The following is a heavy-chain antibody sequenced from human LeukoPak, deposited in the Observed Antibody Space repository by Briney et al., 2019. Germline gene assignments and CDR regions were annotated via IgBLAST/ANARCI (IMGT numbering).Heavy chain of an antibody. Sequence: GGSLRLSCAASGFTFSTYTMNWVRQAPGKGLEWLSYISPGGGTMYYADSVKGRFTISRDNAKSSLYLQMNSLRPEDTAVYYCVRDYGFILDYWGQGTLVTVSS. CDR2: ISPGGGTM. D-gene: IGHD3-10*01. J-gene: IGHJ4*02. CDR3: VRDYGFILDY. CDR1: GFTFSTYT. V-gene: IGHV3-48*01.